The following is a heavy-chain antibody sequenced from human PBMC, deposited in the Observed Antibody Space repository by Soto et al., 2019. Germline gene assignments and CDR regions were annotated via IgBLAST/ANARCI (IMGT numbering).Heavy chain of an antibody. J-gene: IGHJ4*02. Sequence: EVHLLESGGGLVQPGGSLRLSCAASGFTVSSYAMSWVRQAPGKGLEWVSAIRGSGGSTYYADSVKGRFTISRDNSKNALYLQMHSLRAEDSAVDYCAKDRQRYSSGWFYYFDYWGQGTLVTGSS. D-gene: IGHD6-19*01. V-gene: IGHV3-23*01. CDR3: AKDRQRYSSGWFYYFDY. CDR2: IRGSGGST. CDR1: GFTVSSYA.